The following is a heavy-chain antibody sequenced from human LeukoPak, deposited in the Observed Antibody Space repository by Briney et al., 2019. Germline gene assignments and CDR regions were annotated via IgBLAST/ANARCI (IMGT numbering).Heavy chain of an antibody. V-gene: IGHV1-46*01. CDR2: INPSGGST. J-gene: IGHJ6*02. CDR3: ARDRRYYYGMDV. CDR1: GYTFTSYA. Sequence: VASVKVSCKASGYTFTSYAMHWVRQAPGQGLEWMGIINPSGGSTSYAQKFQGRVTMTRDTSTSTVYMKLSSLRSEDTAVYYCARDRRYYYGMDVWGQGTTVTVSS.